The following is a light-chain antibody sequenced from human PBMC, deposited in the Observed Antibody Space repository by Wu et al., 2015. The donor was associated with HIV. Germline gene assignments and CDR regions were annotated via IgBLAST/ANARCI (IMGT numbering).Light chain of an antibody. J-gene: IGKJ1*01. V-gene: IGKV3-15*01. CDR2: GAS. Sequence: EIVMTQSPATLSVSPGERATLSCRASQSISSNLAWHQQRPGQAPRLLIYGASTRATGIPARFRGSGSGTEFTLTISSMQSEDFAVYYCQQYNNWPWTFGQGTKVEI. CDR1: QSISSN. CDR3: QQYNNWPWT.